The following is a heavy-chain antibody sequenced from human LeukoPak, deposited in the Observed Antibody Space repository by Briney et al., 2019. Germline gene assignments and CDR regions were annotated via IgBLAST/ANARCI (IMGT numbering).Heavy chain of an antibody. Sequence: PGGSLRLSCAASGFTFSSYAMSWVRQAPGKGLEWVSAISGSGGSTYYADSVKGRFTISRDNSKNTLYLQMNSLRAEDTAVYYCAKEGPGYGRRIYSGYDRWGQGTLVTVSS. J-gene: IGHJ4*02. V-gene: IGHV3-23*01. CDR1: GFTFSSYA. D-gene: IGHD5-12*01. CDR2: ISGSGGST. CDR3: AKEGPGYGRRIYSGYDR.